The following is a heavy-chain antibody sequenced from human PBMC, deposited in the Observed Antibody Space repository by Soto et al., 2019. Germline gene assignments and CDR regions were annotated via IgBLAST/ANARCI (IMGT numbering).Heavy chain of an antibody. D-gene: IGHD2-15*01. J-gene: IGHJ5*02. CDR2: IYTSGST. Sequence: QVQLQESGPGLVKPSETLSLTCTVSGGSISSYYWSWIRQPAGKGLEWIGRIYTSGSTNYNPSLKSRVPMSVDTSKNQFSLKLSSVTAADTAVYYCARDPRYCSGGSCYWFDPWGQGTLVTVSS. V-gene: IGHV4-4*07. CDR3: ARDPRYCSGGSCYWFDP. CDR1: GGSISSYY.